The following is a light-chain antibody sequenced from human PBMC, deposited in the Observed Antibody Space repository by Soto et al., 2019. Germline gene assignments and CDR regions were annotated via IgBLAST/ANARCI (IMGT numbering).Light chain of an antibody. CDR2: DAS. V-gene: IGKV1-17*03. Sequence: DLQMTQSPSAMSASAGDRVIITCRASQGISNDLAWFQQKAGKVPKRLIYDASTLQTGVPSRFSGSGSGTEFTLTIDSLQPEDFATYYCLQHNSFPFTFGPGTKVDIK. J-gene: IGKJ3*01. CDR3: LQHNSFPFT. CDR1: QGISND.